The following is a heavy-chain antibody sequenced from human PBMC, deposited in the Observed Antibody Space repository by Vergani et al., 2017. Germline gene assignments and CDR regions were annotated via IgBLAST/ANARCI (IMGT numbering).Heavy chain of an antibody. D-gene: IGHD5-18*01. CDR1: GFTFDDYA. CDR3: AKDASQLWLLDYYYYMDV. J-gene: IGHJ6*03. V-gene: IGHV3-43*02. CDR2: ISGDGGST. Sequence: EVQLLESGGGLVQPGGSLRLSCAASGFTFDDYAMHWVRQAPGKGLEWVSLISGDGGSTYYADSVKGRFTISRDNSKNSLYLQMNSLRTEDTALYYCAKDASQLWLLDYYYYMDVWGKGTTVTVSS.